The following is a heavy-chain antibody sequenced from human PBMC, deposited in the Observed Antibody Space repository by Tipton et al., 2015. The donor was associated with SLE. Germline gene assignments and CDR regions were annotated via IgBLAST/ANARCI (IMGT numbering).Heavy chain of an antibody. CDR1: GFTFADYG. CDR2: IGVKAYGETT. CDR3: VRDSTWNDSDY. D-gene: IGHD1-1*01. J-gene: IGHJ4*02. Sequence: SLRLSCTTSGFTFADYGLSWVRQPPGKGLEWVGFIGVKAYGETTQYAASVKGRFTISRDDSQSIAYLQMNSLKAEDTGLYYCVRDSTWNDSDYWGQGTLVTVSS. V-gene: IGHV3-49*04.